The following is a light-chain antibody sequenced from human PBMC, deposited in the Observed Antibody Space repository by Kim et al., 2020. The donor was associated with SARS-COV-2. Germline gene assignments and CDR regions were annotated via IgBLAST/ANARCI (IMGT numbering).Light chain of an antibody. Sequence: GTTATITGGGGGIGRQQVPWSRQQPDQAPLMLIQYDNDRPSGVPARFSGSNSGATATLPITMVEAGDEDEYYCQVWDSSADDSWIFGGGTQLTVL. V-gene: IGLV3-21*04. CDR2: YDN. CDR3: QVWDSSADDSWI. J-gene: IGLJ2*01. CDR1: GIGRQQ.